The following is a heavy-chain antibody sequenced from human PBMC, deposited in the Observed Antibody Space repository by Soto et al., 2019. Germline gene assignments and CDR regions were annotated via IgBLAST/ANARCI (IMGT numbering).Heavy chain of an antibody. J-gene: IGHJ4*02. CDR2: IYYSGGT. Sequence: PSETLSLTCTVSAVSLINGDYYWSWIRQPPGKGLEWIGHIYYSGGTFYNPSLKSRVTMSVDTSKNQFSLKLSSVTAADTAVYYCARVQRGDYYPDFDYWGQGTLVTVSS. CDR1: AVSLINGDYY. D-gene: IGHD4-17*01. V-gene: IGHV4-30-4*01. CDR3: ARVQRGDYYPDFDY.